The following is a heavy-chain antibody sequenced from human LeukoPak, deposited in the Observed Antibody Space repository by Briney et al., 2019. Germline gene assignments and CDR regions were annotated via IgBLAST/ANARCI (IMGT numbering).Heavy chain of an antibody. J-gene: IGHJ4*02. CDR1: GGSISSSSYY. D-gene: IGHD6-19*01. CDR2: IYYSGST. Sequence: PSETLSLTCTVSGGSISSSSYYWGWIRQPPGKGLEWIGSIYYSGSTYYNPSLKSRVTISVDTSKNQFSLKLSSVTAADTAVYYCARGIAVAGTIPFDYWGQGTLVTVSS. V-gene: IGHV4-39*07. CDR3: ARGIAVAGTIPFDY.